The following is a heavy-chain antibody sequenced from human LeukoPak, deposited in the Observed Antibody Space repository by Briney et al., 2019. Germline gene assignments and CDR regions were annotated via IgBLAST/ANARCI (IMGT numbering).Heavy chain of an antibody. Sequence: PSQTLSLTCTVSGASVSSGGHYWTWIRQHPGKGLEWIGYINYNWKTYYNPSLKSRVTISVDTSKNQFSLKLSSVTAADTAVYYCARARYYYGSGSSFFDYWGQGTLVTVSS. V-gene: IGHV4-31*03. J-gene: IGHJ4*02. CDR2: INYNWKT. CDR3: ARARYYYGSGSSFFDY. D-gene: IGHD3-10*01. CDR1: GASVSSGGHY.